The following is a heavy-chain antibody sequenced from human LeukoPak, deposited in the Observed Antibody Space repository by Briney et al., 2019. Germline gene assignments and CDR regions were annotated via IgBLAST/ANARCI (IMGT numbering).Heavy chain of an antibody. D-gene: IGHD4-17*01. CDR3: AKDRLYMTTVTEAGTDDAFDI. CDR1: GFTFSSYA. Sequence: GRSLRLSCAASGFTFSSYAMSWVRQAPGKGLEWVSAISGSGGSTYYADSVKGRFTISRDNSKNTLYLQMNSLRAEDTAVYYCAKDRLYMTTVTEAGTDDAFDIWGQGTMVTVSS. CDR2: ISGSGGST. V-gene: IGHV3-23*01. J-gene: IGHJ3*02.